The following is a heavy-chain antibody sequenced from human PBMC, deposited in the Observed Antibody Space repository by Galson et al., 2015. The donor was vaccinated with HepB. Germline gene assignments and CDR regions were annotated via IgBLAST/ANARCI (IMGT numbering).Heavy chain of an antibody. V-gene: IGHV4-34*01. D-gene: IGHD6-19*01. Sequence: ETLSLTCAVYGGSFSSYYWSWIRQPPGKGLEWIGEINHSGSTNYNPSLKSRVTISVDTSKNQFSLKLSSVTAADTAVYYCARTNRIAVANLYYCYYGMDVWGQGTTVTVSS. CDR2: INHSGST. CDR1: GGSFSSYY. J-gene: IGHJ6*02. CDR3: ARTNRIAVANLYYCYYGMDV.